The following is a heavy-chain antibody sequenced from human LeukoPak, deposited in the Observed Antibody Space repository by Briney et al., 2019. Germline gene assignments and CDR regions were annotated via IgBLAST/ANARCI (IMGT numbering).Heavy chain of an antibody. Sequence: GGTLRLSCAVSGFTVSGYYMSWVRQAPGKGLEWVSLIYSSGSTYYADSVKGRVTISRDNSKNTLYLQINSLSAEDTAVYYCAKADYYFSMDVGGKGTTDSVFS. V-gene: IGHV3-53*01. CDR3: AKADYYFSMDV. CDR2: IYSSGST. J-gene: IGHJ6*03. CDR1: GFTVSGYY.